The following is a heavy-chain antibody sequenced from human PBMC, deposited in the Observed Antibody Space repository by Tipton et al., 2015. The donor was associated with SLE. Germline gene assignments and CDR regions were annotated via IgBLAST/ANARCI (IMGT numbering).Heavy chain of an antibody. Sequence: SLRLSCAASGFTFSSYAMSWVCQAPGKGLEWVSAISGSGGSTYYADSVKGRFTISRDNSKNTLYLQMNSLRAEDTAVYYCAKGIVVVINPDAFDIWGQGTMVTVSS. J-gene: IGHJ3*02. CDR1: GFTFSSYA. CDR2: ISGSGGST. V-gene: IGHV3-23*01. D-gene: IGHD3-22*01. CDR3: AKGIVVVINPDAFDI.